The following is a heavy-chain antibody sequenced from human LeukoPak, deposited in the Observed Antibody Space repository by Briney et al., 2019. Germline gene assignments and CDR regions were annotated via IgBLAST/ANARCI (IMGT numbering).Heavy chain of an antibody. V-gene: IGHV3-33*01. D-gene: IGHD3-22*01. CDR2: IWYDGSNR. Sequence: GGSLRLSCAASGFTFSSSGMHWVRQTPGKGLEWVAVIWYDGSNRYYADPVKGRFTVSRDNSKNTLYLQMNSLRADDTAVYYCARAKGVSTGYRPTDYWGQGTLVTVSS. J-gene: IGHJ4*02. CDR3: ARAKGVSTGYRPTDY. CDR1: GFTFSSSG.